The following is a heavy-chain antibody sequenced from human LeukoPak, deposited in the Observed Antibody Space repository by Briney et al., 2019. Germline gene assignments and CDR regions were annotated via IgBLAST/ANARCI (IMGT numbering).Heavy chain of an antibody. CDR2: ISYSGST. CDR1: GGSFSSYY. J-gene: IGHJ4*02. D-gene: IGHD6-13*01. V-gene: IGHV4-39*07. CDR3: ARDVTAAFDY. Sequence: SETLSLTCAVYGGSFSSYYWGWIRQPPGKGLEWIGSISYSGSTYYNPSLKSRITISVDTSKNQFSLKLSSVTAADTAVYYCARDVTAAFDYWGQGTLVTVSS.